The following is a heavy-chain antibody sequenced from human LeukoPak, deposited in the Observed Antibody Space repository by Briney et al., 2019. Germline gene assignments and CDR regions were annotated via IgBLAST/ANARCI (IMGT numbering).Heavy chain of an antibody. CDR3: ARRRWLHHGWFDP. CDR2: IYPGDSDT. D-gene: IGHD5-24*01. J-gene: IGHJ5*02. Sequence: GASLQISCKGSGYSFTSYWISWVRQLPGKGLEWMGIIYPGDSDTRYSPSFQGQVTISADKSISTAYLQWSSLKASDTAMYYCARRRWLHHGWFDPWGQGTLVTVSS. V-gene: IGHV5-51*01. CDR1: GYSFTSYW.